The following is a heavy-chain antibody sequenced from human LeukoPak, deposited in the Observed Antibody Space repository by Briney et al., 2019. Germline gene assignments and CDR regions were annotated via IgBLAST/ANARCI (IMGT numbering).Heavy chain of an antibody. V-gene: IGHV4-4*02. Sequence: SETLSLTCAVSGGPISSSNWWSWVRQPPGKGLEWIGEIYHSGSTNYNPSLKSRVTISVDKSKNQFSLKLSSVTAADTAVYYCARDGRDSSSGTWYYYYYGMDVWGQGTTVTVSS. CDR1: GGPISSSNW. CDR3: ARDGRDSSSGTWYYYYYGMDV. D-gene: IGHD2-15*01. CDR2: IYHSGST. J-gene: IGHJ6*01.